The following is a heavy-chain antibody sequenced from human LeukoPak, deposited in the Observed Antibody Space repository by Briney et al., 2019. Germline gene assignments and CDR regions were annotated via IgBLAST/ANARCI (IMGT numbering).Heavy chain of an antibody. CDR3: AKDRKDYDILTGQSDY. V-gene: IGHV3-30*02. CDR1: GFTFSSYG. Sequence: PGGSLRLSCAASGFTFSSYGMHWVRQAPGKGLEWVTFIRHDGSNEYYADSVKGRFSISRDNSKNTVYLQMNGLRPEDTAVYYCAKDRKDYDILTGQSDYWGQGTLVTVSS. D-gene: IGHD3-9*01. J-gene: IGHJ4*02. CDR2: IRHDGSNE.